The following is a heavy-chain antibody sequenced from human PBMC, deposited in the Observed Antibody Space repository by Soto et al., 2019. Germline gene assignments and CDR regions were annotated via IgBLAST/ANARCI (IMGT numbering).Heavy chain of an antibody. D-gene: IGHD2-2*01. CDR1: GGSISSGGYY. J-gene: IGHJ4*02. CDR3: ARGTGYCSSTSCYFDY. CDR2: IYYSGST. V-gene: IGHV4-31*03. Sequence: TLSLTCTVSGGSISSGGYYWSWIRQHPGKGLEWIGYIYYSGSTYYNPSLKSRVTISVDTSKYQFSLKLSSVTAAVTAVYFCARGTGYCSSTSCYFDYWGQVTLVTVSS.